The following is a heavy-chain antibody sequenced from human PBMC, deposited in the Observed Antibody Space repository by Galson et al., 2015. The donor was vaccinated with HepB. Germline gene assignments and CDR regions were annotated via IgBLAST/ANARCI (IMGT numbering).Heavy chain of an antibody. CDR3: ARLDFWSRMHAFDI. D-gene: IGHD3-3*01. V-gene: IGHV1-2*02. CDR1: GYTFTGYY. Sequence: KVSCKASGYTFTGYYMHWVRQAPGQGLEWMGWINPNSGGTNYAQKFQGRVTMTRDTSISTAYMELSRLRSDDTAVYYCARLDFWSRMHAFDIWGQGTMVTVSS. J-gene: IGHJ3*02. CDR2: INPNSGGT.